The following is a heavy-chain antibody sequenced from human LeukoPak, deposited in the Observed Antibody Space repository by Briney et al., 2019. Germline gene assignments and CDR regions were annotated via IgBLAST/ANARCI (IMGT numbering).Heavy chain of an antibody. V-gene: IGHV4-39*07. D-gene: IGHD2-2*01. J-gene: IGHJ6*03. CDR3: ARGGRVCSSTSCYGRYYMDV. CDR2: IYYSGST. Sequence: PSETLSLTCTVSGGSISSSSYYWGSIRHPPGEGLEWIGSIYYSGSTYYNPSLKSRVTISVDTSRNQFSLKLSSVTAADTAVYYCARGGRVCSSTSCYGRYYMDVWGKGTTVTVSS. CDR1: GGSISSSSYY.